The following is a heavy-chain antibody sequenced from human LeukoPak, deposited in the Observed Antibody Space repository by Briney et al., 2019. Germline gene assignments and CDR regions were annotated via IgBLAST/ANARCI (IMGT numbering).Heavy chain of an antibody. V-gene: IGHV3-7*03. Sequence: HPGGSLRLSCAASGFTFSSYWMSWVRKAPGKGLEWVANIKQDGSEKYYVDSVKGRFTISRDNTKSSLYLQMNSLRAEDTAVYYCARVFSGYQSHWFDLWGQGTLVTVSS. J-gene: IGHJ5*02. CDR3: ARVFSGYQSHWFDL. CDR1: GFTFSSYW. CDR2: IKQDGSEK. D-gene: IGHD3-22*01.